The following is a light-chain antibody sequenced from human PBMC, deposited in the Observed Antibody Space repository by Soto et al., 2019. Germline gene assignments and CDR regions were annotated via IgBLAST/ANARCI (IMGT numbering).Light chain of an antibody. V-gene: IGKV3-20*01. J-gene: IGKJ2*01. CDR1: QSDPNNY. Sequence: IALTQSPGTLSLSPGDRATLSCRARQSDPNNYMAWYQQKPRQAPRLLIYGASRRATGIPDRFSGSGSGTDFTLTINRLAPEDSAMYYCQQYGSSPYNFGQGSKLEIK. CDR2: GAS. CDR3: QQYGSSPYN.